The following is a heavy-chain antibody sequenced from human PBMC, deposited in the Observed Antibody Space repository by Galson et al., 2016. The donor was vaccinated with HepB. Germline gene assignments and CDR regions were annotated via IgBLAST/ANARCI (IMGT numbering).Heavy chain of an antibody. D-gene: IGHD2-15*01. CDR2: INPGGDGT. V-gene: IGHV1-46*01. J-gene: IGHJ2*01. Sequence: APEQGLEWVGMINPGGDGTTYAQKFQGRVTMSWDTSTTTLNMELSSLRSDDTAVYYCARAHCSGGTCYFGWYFDLWGRGTLVTVSS. CDR3: ARAHCSGGTCYFGWYFDL.